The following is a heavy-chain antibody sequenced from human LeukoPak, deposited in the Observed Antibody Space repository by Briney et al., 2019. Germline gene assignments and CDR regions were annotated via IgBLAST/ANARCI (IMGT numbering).Heavy chain of an antibody. CDR1: GFTFSSYA. J-gene: IGHJ4*02. D-gene: IGHD3-10*01. V-gene: IGHV3-23*01. CDR3: AKPLYGSGSYRMVGGLGY. CDR2: ISGSGGST. Sequence: GGSLRLSCAASGFTFSSYAMSWVRQAPGKGLEWVSAISGSGGSTYYADSVKGRFTISRDNYKNTLYLQMNSLRAEDTAVYYCAKPLYGSGSYRMVGGLGYWGQGTLVTVSS.